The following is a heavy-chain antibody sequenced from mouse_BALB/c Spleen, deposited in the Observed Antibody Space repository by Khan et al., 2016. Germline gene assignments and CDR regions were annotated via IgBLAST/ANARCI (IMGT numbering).Heavy chain of an antibody. D-gene: IGHD2-10*02. CDR2: IYPGNSDT. CDR3: TREGYGNYVDAMDY. V-gene: IGHV1-5*01. Sequence: VQLQQSGTVLARPGASVKMSCKASGYTFTSYWMYWVKQRPGQGLEWIGAIYPGNSDTSYNQKFKGKAKLTAVTSTSTAYMELSSLTNEDSAVYYCTREGYGNYVDAMDYWGQGTSVTVSS. J-gene: IGHJ4*01. CDR1: GYTFTSYW.